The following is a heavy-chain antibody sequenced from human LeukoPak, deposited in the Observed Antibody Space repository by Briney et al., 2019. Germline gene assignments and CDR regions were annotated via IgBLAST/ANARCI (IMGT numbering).Heavy chain of an antibody. V-gene: IGHV4-34*01. D-gene: IGHD3-16*02. Sequence: SETLSLTCAVYGGSFSGYYWSWIRQPPGRGLEWIGEINHSGSTNYNPSLKSRVTISVDTSKNQFSLKLSSVTAADTAVYYCARGYNDYVWGSYRFDYWGQGTLVTVSS. CDR2: INHSGST. CDR1: GGSFSGYY. CDR3: ARGYNDYVWGSYRFDY. J-gene: IGHJ4*02.